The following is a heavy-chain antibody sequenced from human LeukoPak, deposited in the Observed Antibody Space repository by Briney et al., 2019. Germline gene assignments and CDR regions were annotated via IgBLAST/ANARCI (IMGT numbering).Heavy chain of an antibody. Sequence: GESLKISCKGSGYSFTNYWIGWVRQMPGKGLEWMGIIYPGDSDTTYGPSFQGQVTISADNSISTAYLQWSSLKASDTAMYYCARQSPTYGSGSYYHPLNYWGQGTLVTVSS. CDR1: GYSFTNYW. J-gene: IGHJ4*02. V-gene: IGHV5-51*01. D-gene: IGHD3-10*01. CDR2: IYPGDSDT. CDR3: ARQSPTYGSGSYYHPLNY.